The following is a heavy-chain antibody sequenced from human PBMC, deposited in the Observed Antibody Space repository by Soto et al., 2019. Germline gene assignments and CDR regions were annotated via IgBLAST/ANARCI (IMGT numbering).Heavy chain of an antibody. CDR2: IYWDDDK. V-gene: IGHV2-5*02. D-gene: IGHD2-15*01. J-gene: IGHJ6*02. CDR1: GFSLSTSGVG. Sequence: QITLKESGPTLVKPTQTLTLTCTFSGFSLSTSGVGVGWIRQPPGKALEWLALIYWDDDKRYSPSLTSRPTITKDTSKNQAILTMTNMDPVDTATYYSAHVLLVVANYGMDVWGQGTTVTVSS. CDR3: AHVLLVVANYGMDV.